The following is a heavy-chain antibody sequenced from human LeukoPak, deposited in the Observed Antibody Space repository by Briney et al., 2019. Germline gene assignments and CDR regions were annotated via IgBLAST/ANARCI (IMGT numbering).Heavy chain of an antibody. J-gene: IGHJ4*02. CDR3: ARTVSGGYYTGYYFDY. CDR2: INPNSGGT. Sequence: ASVKVSCKASGYTFTGYYMHWVRQAPGQGLEWMGWINPNSGGTNYAQKFQGRVTMTRDTSISTAYMELSRLRSDDTAVYYCARTVSGGYYTGYYFDYWGQGTLVTVSS. V-gene: IGHV1-2*02. D-gene: IGHD1-26*01. CDR1: GYTFTGYY.